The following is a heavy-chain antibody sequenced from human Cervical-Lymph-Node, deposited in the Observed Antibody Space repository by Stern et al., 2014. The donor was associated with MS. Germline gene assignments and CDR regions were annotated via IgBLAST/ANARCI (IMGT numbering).Heavy chain of an antibody. Sequence: EVQLLESGGGLEQPGGSLRLSCAASGFTFSDYAMNWVRQAPGKGLQWVSTISGGGRRTYYADSVKGRFTISRDNSKNPLYLQMISLRAEDTAVYYCAKEESDYTSPYYFDTWGQGTLVTVSS. D-gene: IGHD4-17*01. CDR2: ISGGGRRT. CDR3: AKEESDYTSPYYFDT. CDR1: GFTFSDYA. J-gene: IGHJ4*02. V-gene: IGHV3-23*01.